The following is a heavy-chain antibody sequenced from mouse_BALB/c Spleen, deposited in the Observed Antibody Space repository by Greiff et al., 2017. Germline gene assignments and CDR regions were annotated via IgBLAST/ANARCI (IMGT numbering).Heavy chain of an antibody. V-gene: IGHV10-1*02. CDR3: VRLNYGNLDY. CDR2: IRSKSNNYAT. CDR1: GFTFNTYA. J-gene: IGHJ4*01. D-gene: IGHD2-1*01. Sequence: EVKLMESGGGLVQPKGSLKLSCAASGFTFNTYAMNWVRQAPGKGLEWVARIRSKSNNYATYYADSVKDRFTISRDDSQSMLYLQMNNLKTEDTAMYYCVRLNYGNLDYWGQGTSVTVSS.